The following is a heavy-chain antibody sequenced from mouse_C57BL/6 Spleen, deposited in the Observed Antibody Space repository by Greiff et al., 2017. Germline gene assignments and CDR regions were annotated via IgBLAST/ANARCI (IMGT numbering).Heavy chain of an antibody. J-gene: IGHJ1*03. V-gene: IGHV1-26*01. D-gene: IGHD1-1*02. CDR1: GYTFTDYY. Sequence: VQLQQSGPELVKPGASVQISCKASGYTFTDYYMNWVKQSHGKSLEWIGDINPNNGGTSYNQKFKGKATLTVDKSSSTAYMELRSLTSEDSAVYYCAREEDGGGYFDVWGTGTTVTVSS. CDR3: AREEDGGGYFDV. CDR2: INPNNGGT.